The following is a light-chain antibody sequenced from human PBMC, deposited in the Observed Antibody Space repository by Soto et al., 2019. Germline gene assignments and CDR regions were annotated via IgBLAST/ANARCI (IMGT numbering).Light chain of an antibody. CDR1: ESVSSTS. CDR2: AAS. J-gene: IGKJ3*01. V-gene: IGKV3-20*01. CDR3: QHYGRSPPVT. Sequence: EIVLTQSPGTLSLSPGERATLFCRASESVSSTSLAWYQQKPGQAPRLLIYAASSRATGVPDRFSGGGSGTDFTLTISRLEAEDFAVYYCQHYGRSPPVTFGPGTKVDV.